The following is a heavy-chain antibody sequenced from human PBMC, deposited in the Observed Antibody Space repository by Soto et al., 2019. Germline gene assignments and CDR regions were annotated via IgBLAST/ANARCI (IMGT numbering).Heavy chain of an antibody. CDR3: ARIPVDTYMTYLFDP. D-gene: IGHD5-18*01. J-gene: IGHJ5*01. CDR2: IYYSGNT. Sequence: SETLSLTCTVSGDSVTSGDYYWSWIRQPPGKGLEWIGYIYYSGNTNYSPSLKSRVAISLDTSHNQFSLKLSSVTAADTAVYFCARIPVDTYMTYLFDPRGQGTLVTVSS. V-gene: IGHV4-61*08. CDR1: GDSVTSGDYY.